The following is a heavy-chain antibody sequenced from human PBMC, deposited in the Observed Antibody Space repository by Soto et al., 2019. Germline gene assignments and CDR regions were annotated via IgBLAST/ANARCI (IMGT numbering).Heavy chain of an antibody. CDR1: GFIFNSYW. CDR2: INTDESSR. J-gene: IGHJ6*02. Sequence: GGSLRLSCAASGFIFNSYWMHWVRQAPGKGLVWVSRINTDESSRSYADSMKGRFTIPRDNAKNTLYLQMNSLRAEDTAVYFCARDRVPQLGYYGMDVWGQGTTVTVSS. CDR3: ARDRVPQLGYYGMDV. V-gene: IGHV3-74*01. D-gene: IGHD2-2*01.